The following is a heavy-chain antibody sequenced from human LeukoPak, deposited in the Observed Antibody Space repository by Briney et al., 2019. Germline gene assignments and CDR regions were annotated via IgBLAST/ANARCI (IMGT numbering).Heavy chain of an antibody. V-gene: IGHV4-34*01. CDR3: ASLRKTYYYGSGSYLTDY. CDR1: GGSFSGYY. Sequence: SETLSLTCAVYGGSFSGYYWSWIRQPPGKGLEWIGEINHSGSTNYNPSLESRVTISVDTSKNQFSLKLSSVTAADTAVYYCASLRKTYYYGSGSYLTDYWGQGTLVTVSS. J-gene: IGHJ4*02. CDR2: INHSGST. D-gene: IGHD3-10*01.